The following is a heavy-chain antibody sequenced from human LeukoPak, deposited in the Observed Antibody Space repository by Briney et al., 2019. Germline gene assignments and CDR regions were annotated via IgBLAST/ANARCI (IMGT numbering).Heavy chain of an antibody. Sequence: SETLSLTCGVSGDSISSGSTYWGWIRQPPGKGLEWIGSIYYSGSTYYNPSLKSRVTISVDTSKNQFSLKLSSVTAADTAVYYCARDRSSGYYFDYWGQGTLVTVSS. V-gene: IGHV4-39*07. J-gene: IGHJ4*02. CDR1: GDSISSGSTY. CDR3: ARDRSSGYYFDY. CDR2: IYYSGST. D-gene: IGHD3-22*01.